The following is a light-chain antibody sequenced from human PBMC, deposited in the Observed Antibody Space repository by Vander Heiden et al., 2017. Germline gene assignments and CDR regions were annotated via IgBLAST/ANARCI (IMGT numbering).Light chain of an antibody. J-gene: IGLJ1*01. V-gene: IGLV2-23*02. Sequence: HSALTQPASLSSSPAQSITSSFTGTRMDVGSYLVSWYQQHPGKAPKLMIYEVSKRPSGVSNRFSGSKSGNTASLTIAGLQAEDEADYYCCSYAGSSAFYVFGTGTKVTVL. CDR2: EVS. CDR3: CSYAGSSAFYV. CDR1: RMDVGSYL.